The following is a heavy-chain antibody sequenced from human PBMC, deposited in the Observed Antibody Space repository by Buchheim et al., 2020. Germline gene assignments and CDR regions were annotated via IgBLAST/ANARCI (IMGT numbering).Heavy chain of an antibody. J-gene: IGHJ5*02. Sequence: QVQLQESGPGLVKPSQTLSLTCTVSGGSISSGGYYWTWIRQHPGKGLEWIGYIYYSRSTWSHPSLKSRVTISMDASKNPVSLKLSSVTAADTAVYYCARDQRGYGWFDPWGQGTL. CDR3: ARDQRGYGWFDP. D-gene: IGHD2-15*01. CDR1: GGSISSGGYY. V-gene: IGHV4-31*03. CDR2: IYYSRST.